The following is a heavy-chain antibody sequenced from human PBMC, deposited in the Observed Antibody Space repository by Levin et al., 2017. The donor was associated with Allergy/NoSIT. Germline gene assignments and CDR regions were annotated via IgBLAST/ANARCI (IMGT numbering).Heavy chain of an antibody. Sequence: LSQTLSLTCTVSGYSISSGYYWGWIRQPPGKGLEWIGSIYHSGSTYYNPSLKSRVTISVDTSKNQFSLKLRSVTAADTAVYYCARVGYSNSDFDYWGQGTLVTVSS. CDR1: GYSISSGYY. V-gene: IGHV4-38-2*02. CDR2: IYHSGST. D-gene: IGHD4-11*01. CDR3: ARVGYSNSDFDY. J-gene: IGHJ4*02.